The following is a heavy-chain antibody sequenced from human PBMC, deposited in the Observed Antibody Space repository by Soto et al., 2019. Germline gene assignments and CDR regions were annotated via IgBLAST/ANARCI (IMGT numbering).Heavy chain of an antibody. Sequence: GGSLRLSCAASGFTFSSYEMNWVRQAPGKGLEWVSFVTSGGSPISYADSVKGRFTISRDNAKNSLYLQMNSLRAEDTAIYYCVKAGHGNTLPYAFDVWGQGTMVTVSS. CDR1: GFTFSSYE. J-gene: IGHJ3*01. CDR2: VTSGGSPI. CDR3: VKAGHGNTLPYAFDV. V-gene: IGHV3-48*03.